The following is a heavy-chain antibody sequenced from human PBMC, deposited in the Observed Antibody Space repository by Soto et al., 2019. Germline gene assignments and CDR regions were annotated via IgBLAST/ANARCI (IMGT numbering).Heavy chain of an antibody. D-gene: IGHD4-17*01. V-gene: IGHV3-74*01. CDR1: GFTFSNYW. CDR2: INSDGSTT. Sequence: EVQLVESGGGLVQPGGSLRLSCAASGFTFSNYWMHWVRQAPGKGLVWVSRINSDGSTTSYADSVKGRFTISRDNAKNTLYLQMNSLTAEDTSVYYWARASTVLTPHWYFDLWGRGTLVTVSS. CDR3: ARASTVLTPHWYFDL. J-gene: IGHJ2*01.